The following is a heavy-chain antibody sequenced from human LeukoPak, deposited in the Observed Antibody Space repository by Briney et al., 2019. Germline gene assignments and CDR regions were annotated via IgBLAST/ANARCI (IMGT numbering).Heavy chain of an antibody. CDR2: IYYSGST. D-gene: IGHD3-22*01. CDR1: GGSISSYY. Sequence: SETLSLTCIVSGGSISSYYWSWIRQPPGKGLEWIGYIYYSGSTNYNPSLKSRVTISVDTSKNQFSLKLSSVTAADTAVYYCARLYYYDSSGYYYPVGDYFDYWGQGTLVTVSS. V-gene: IGHV4-59*08. CDR3: ARLYYYDSSGYYYPVGDYFDY. J-gene: IGHJ4*02.